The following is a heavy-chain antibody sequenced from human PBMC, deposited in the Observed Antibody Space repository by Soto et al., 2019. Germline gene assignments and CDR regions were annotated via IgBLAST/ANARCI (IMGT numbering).Heavy chain of an antibody. CDR3: ARALIQLWPHYYYGMDV. V-gene: IGHV4-30-4*01. Sequence: QVQLQESGPGLVKPSQTLSLTCTVSGGSISSGDYYWSWIRQPPGKGLEWIGYIYYSGSTYYNPSLKSRVTISVDTPKNQFSLKLSSVTAADTAVYYCARALIQLWPHYYYGMDVWGQGTTVTVSS. J-gene: IGHJ6*02. CDR2: IYYSGST. CDR1: GGSISSGDYY. D-gene: IGHD5-18*01.